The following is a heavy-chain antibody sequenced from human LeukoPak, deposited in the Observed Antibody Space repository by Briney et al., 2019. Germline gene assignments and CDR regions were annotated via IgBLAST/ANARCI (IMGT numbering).Heavy chain of an antibody. J-gene: IGHJ4*02. CDR3: ARGTDGFSYGQFDY. CDR2: INPNSGGT. CDR1: GYTFTGYY. D-gene: IGHD5-18*01. Sequence: EASVKVSCKASGYTFTGYYMHWVRQAPGQGLEWMGRINPNSGGTNYAQKFQGRVTMTRDKSISTVYMELSRVRSDDTAVYYCARGTDGFSYGQFDYWGQGTLVTVSS. V-gene: IGHV1-2*06.